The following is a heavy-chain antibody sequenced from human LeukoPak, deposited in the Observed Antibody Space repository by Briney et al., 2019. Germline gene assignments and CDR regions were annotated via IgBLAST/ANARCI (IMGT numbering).Heavy chain of an antibody. CDR3: AREGMNIVVVVAAMGAFDI. CDR2: IIPIFGTA. CDR1: GGTFSSYA. J-gene: IGHJ3*02. D-gene: IGHD2-15*01. V-gene: IGHV1-69*06. Sequence: SVKVSCKASGGTFSSYAISWVRQAPRQGLEWMGGIIPIFGTANYAQKFQGRVTITADKSTSTAYMELSSLRSEDTAVYYCAREGMNIVVVVAAMGAFDIWGQGTMVTVSS.